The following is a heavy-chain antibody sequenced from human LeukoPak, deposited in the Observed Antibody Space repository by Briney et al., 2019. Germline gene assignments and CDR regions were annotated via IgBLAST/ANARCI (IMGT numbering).Heavy chain of an antibody. CDR3: ARALDTWSALDY. CDR2: VYHTGTS. D-gene: IGHD5-18*01. V-gene: IGHV4-59*11. Sequence: HCWTWVRQPPGKGLEWIGYVYHTGTSNYNPSVRSRITMSVDTSKNQYSMKLTSVTAADTAVYFCARALDTWSALDYWGLGTLVTVPS. J-gene: IGHJ4*02. CDR1: HC.